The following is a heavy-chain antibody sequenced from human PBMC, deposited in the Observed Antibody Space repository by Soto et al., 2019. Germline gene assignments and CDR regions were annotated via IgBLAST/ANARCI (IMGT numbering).Heavy chain of an antibody. V-gene: IGHV2-5*02. CDR3: AHRQLYNGAWNEGTFDY. CDR1: GFSLTTRPVG. Sequence: QITLKESGPTLVKPTQTLTLTCTFSGFSLTTRPVGVGWIRQPPGQALEWVALIYWDDDKRYNTSLKTRVTITKETSKKQVFLTMSNMDPVDTATYYCAHRQLYNGAWNEGTFDYWGQGALVTVSS. J-gene: IGHJ4*02. CDR2: IYWDDDK. D-gene: IGHD1-1*01.